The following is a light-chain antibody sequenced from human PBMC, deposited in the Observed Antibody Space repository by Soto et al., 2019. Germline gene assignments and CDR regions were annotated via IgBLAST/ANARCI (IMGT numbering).Light chain of an antibody. V-gene: IGLV2-14*03. CDR2: AVS. Sequence: QLVLTQPASVSGSPGQSITISCTGTSSDVGDYNYVSWYQHHPGKAPKLMIYAVSNRPSGVSNRFSGSKSGNTASLTISGLQAEDEADYYCSSYTSSSTLVFGGGTKLTVL. CDR3: SSYTSSSTLV. CDR1: SSDVGDYNY. J-gene: IGLJ2*01.